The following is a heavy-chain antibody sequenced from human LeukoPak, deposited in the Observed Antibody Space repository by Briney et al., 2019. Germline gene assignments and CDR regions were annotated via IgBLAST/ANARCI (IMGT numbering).Heavy chain of an antibody. CDR3: AKCNKVLHTYYYYYYMDV. Sequence: PGGSLRLSCAASGFTFSSYGMSWVRQAPGKGLEWVSAISGSGGSTYYADSVKGRFTISRDNSKNTLYLQMNSLRAEDTAVYYCAKCNKVLHTYYYYYYMDVWGKGTTVTVSS. J-gene: IGHJ6*03. D-gene: IGHD2/OR15-2a*01. CDR1: GFTFSSYG. CDR2: ISGSGGST. V-gene: IGHV3-23*01.